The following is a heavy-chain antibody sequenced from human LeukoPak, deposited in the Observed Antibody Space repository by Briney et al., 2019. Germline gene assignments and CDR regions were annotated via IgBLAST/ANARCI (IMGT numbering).Heavy chain of an antibody. D-gene: IGHD3-9*01. CDR2: IYSGGST. CDR3: ARGYYDILTGYYFPRFWYFDL. V-gene: IGHV3-66*02. J-gene: IGHJ2*01. Sequence: GGSLRLSCAASGFSVSSNYMSWVRQAPGKGLEWVSVIYSGGSTYYADSVKGRFTISRDNSKNTLYLQMNSLRAEDTAVYYCARGYYDILTGYYFPRFWYFDLWGRGTLVTVSS. CDR1: GFSVSSNY.